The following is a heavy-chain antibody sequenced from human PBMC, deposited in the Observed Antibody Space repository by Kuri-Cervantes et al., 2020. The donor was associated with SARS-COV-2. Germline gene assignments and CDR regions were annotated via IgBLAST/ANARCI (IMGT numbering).Heavy chain of an antibody. V-gene: IGHV3-23*01. CDR3: AREVIAAAGTGFDP. Sequence: LSLTCAASGFTFSSYAMSWVRQAPGKGLEWVSAISGSGGSTYYADSVKGRFTISRDNSKNTLYLQMNSLRAEDTAVYYCAREVIAAAGTGFDPWGQGTLVTVSS. CDR1: GFTFSSYA. CDR2: ISGSGGST. J-gene: IGHJ5*02. D-gene: IGHD6-13*01.